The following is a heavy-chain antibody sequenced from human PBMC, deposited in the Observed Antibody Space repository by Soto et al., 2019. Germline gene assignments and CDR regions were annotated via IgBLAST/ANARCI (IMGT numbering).Heavy chain of an antibody. D-gene: IGHD1-1*01. V-gene: IGHV1-18*01. CDR2: ISAHNGNT. J-gene: IGHJ4*02. CDR3: ARGRYGDY. CDR1: GYGFTTYG. Sequence: QVHLVQSGAEVKKPGASVKVSCKGSGYGFTTYGITWVRQAPGQGLEWMAWISAHNGNTNYAQKLQGRVTVTRDTATSTAYMELRSLRYDDTAVYYCARGRYGDYWGQGAQVTVSS.